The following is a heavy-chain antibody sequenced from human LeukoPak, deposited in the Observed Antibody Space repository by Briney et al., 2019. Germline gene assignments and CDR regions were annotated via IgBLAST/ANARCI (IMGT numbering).Heavy chain of an antibody. D-gene: IGHD3-22*01. CDR2: IYTGGSS. CDR3: ARAIRYDSNGYYFSPEEYFQH. J-gene: IGHJ1*01. Sequence: SQTLSLTCTVSGGSISSGSYYWSWIRQPAGKGLEWIGRIYTGGSSNYNPSLKSRVTISVDTSKNQFSLKLSSVTAADTAVYYCARAIRYDSNGYYFSPEEYFQHWGQGTLVTVSS. CDR1: GGSISSGSYY. V-gene: IGHV4-61*02.